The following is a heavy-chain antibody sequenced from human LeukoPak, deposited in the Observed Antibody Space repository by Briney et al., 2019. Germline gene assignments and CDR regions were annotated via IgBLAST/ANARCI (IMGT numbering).Heavy chain of an antibody. V-gene: IGHV4-34*01. D-gene: IGHD3-10*01. CDR1: GVSFSGYY. CDR2: INHSGST. CDR3: ARSLGVLWFGEILDCWFDP. J-gene: IGHJ5*02. Sequence: SETLSLTCAVYGVSFSGYYWSWIRQPPGKGLEWIGEINHSGSTNYNPSLKSRVTISVDTSKNQFSLKLSSVTAADTAVYYCARSLGVLWFGEILDCWFDPWGQGTLVTVSS.